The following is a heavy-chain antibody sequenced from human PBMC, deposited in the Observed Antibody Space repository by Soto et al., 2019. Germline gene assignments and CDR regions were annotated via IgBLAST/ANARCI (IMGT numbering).Heavy chain of an antibody. CDR2: ISSSSSYI. CDR3: ARDGYYCSGGSCARGTFDY. V-gene: IGHV3-21*01. D-gene: IGHD2-15*01. Sequence: EVQLVESGGGLVKPGGSLRLSCAASGFTFSSYSMNWVRQAPGKGLEWVSSISSSSSYIYYADSVKGRFTISRDNAKNSLYLQMNSLRAEDTAVYYCARDGYYCSGGSCARGTFDYWGQGTLVTVSS. J-gene: IGHJ4*02. CDR1: GFTFSSYS.